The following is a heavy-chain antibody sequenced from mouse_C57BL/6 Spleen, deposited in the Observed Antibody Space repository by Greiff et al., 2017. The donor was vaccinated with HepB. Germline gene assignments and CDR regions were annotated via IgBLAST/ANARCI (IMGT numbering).Heavy chain of an antibody. CDR3: ARDGYDGAWFAY. J-gene: IGHJ3*01. D-gene: IGHD2-2*01. V-gene: IGHV1-53*01. CDR1: GYTFTSYW. Sequence: QVQLQQPGTELVKPGASVKLSCKASGYTFTSYWMHWVKPRPGQGLEWIGNINPSNGGTNYNEKFKSKATLTVDKSSSTAYMQLSSLTSEDSAVYYCARDGYDGAWFAYWGQGTLVTVSA. CDR2: INPSNGGT.